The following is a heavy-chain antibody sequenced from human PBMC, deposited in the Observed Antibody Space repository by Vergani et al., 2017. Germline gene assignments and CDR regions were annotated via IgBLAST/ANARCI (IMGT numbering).Heavy chain of an antibody. Sequence: EVPLVQSGAEVKTPGESLRIFCTGSGYSFTSYWISWVRQMPGKGLEWMGRIDPSDSYTNYSPSFQGHVTISADKSISTAYLQWSSLKASDTAMYYCARRRSYGDYALPFDYWGQGTLVTVSS. V-gene: IGHV5-10-1*03. CDR1: GYSFTSYW. CDR3: ARRRSYGDYALPFDY. CDR2: IDPSDSYT. J-gene: IGHJ4*02. D-gene: IGHD4-17*01.